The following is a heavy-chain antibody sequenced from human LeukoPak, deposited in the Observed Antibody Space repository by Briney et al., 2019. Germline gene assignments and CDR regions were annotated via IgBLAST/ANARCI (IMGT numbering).Heavy chain of an antibody. V-gene: IGHV3-23*01. Sequence: GGSLRLSCAASGFTFSSYAMSWVRQAPGKGLEWVSAISGEGGSTYNADSVKGRFTISRDNAKNTLYLQMDSLRAEDTALYYCAKGLFSNYYYYMDVWGKGTTVTVSS. CDR3: AKGLFSNYYYYMDV. D-gene: IGHD3-10*02. CDR1: GFTFSSYA. CDR2: ISGEGGST. J-gene: IGHJ6*03.